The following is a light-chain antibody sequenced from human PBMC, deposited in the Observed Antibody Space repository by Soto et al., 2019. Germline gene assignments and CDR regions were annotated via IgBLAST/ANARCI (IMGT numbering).Light chain of an antibody. CDR3: HVRDVGHS. J-gene: IGKJ1*01. V-gene: IGKV3-11*01. Sequence: IVLTQSPVTLAVSPGESAVLSCRASQSVSTSLAWYQHKPGQAPRLFIYDASKRAPGIPARFTGSGSGTDFTLTISGLEPEDIAIYYCHVRDVGHSFGQGTKVEIK. CDR1: QSVSTS. CDR2: DAS.